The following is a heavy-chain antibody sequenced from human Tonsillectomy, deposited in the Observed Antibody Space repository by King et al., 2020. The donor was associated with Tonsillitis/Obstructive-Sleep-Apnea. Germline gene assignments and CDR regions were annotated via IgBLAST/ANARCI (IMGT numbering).Heavy chain of an antibody. CDR2: INHSGST. CDR1: GGSFSGYY. CDR3: ASQYGSHFDY. D-gene: IGHD3-10*01. V-gene: IGHV4-34*01. Sequence: VQLQQWGAGLLKPSETLSRTCAVYGGSFSGYYWSWIRQPPGEGLEWIGEINHSGSTNYNPSLKSRVTISVDTSKNQFSLKLSSVTAADTAVYYCASQYGSHFDYWGQGTLVTVSS. J-gene: IGHJ4*02.